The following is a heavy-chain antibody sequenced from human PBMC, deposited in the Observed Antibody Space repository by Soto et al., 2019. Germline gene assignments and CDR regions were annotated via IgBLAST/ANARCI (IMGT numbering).Heavy chain of an antibody. Sequence: PGESLKISCKASGYSVTTYWIGWVRQMPGKGLEWMGIIYPGDSDTKYSPSFQGQVTISVDKSISTVYLQWSSLKASDTAMYYCARRPSGENYYGEKDFDYWGQGTLVTVSS. CDR2: IYPGDSDT. J-gene: IGHJ4*02. D-gene: IGHD1-26*01. CDR1: GYSVTTYW. V-gene: IGHV5-51*01. CDR3: ARRPSGENYYGEKDFDY.